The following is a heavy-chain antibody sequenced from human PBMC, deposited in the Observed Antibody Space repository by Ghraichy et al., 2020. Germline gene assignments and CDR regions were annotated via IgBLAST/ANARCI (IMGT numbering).Heavy chain of an antibody. D-gene: IGHD3-10*01. J-gene: IGHJ4*02. V-gene: IGHV4-4*09. CDR3: ARHGSGYLYYFDY. Sequence: SETLSLTCTVSGGSVSSYYWSWIRQSPGKGLEWIGYMYTSGSTNYNPSLKSRVSMWIDTSTNQVFLQMGSVTAADTAVYYCARHGSGYLYYFDYWGQGTLVTVSS. CDR1: GGSVSSYY. CDR2: MYTSGST.